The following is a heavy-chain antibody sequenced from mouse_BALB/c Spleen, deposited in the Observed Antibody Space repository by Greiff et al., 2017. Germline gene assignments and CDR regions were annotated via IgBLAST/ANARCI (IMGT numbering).Heavy chain of an antibody. Sequence: DVHLVESGPGLVKPSQSLSLTCTVTGYSITSDYAWNWIRQFPGNKLEWMGYISYSGSTSYNPSLKSRISITRDTSKNQFFLQLNSVTTEDTATYYCARWRGNYGTMDYWGQGTSVTVSS. V-gene: IGHV3-2*02. CDR1: GYSITSDYA. J-gene: IGHJ4*01. CDR3: ARWRGNYGTMDY. D-gene: IGHD2-1*01. CDR2: ISYSGST.